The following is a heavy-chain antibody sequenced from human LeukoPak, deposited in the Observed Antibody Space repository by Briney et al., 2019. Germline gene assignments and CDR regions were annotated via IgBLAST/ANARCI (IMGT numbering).Heavy chain of an antibody. V-gene: IGHV3-30*18. CDR2: ISYDGSNK. CDR1: GFTFSSYG. J-gene: IGHJ6*02. CDR3: AKVQQLVSNYYYYGMDV. Sequence: ERSLRLSCAASGFTFSSYGMHWVRQAPGKGLEWVAVISYDGSNKYYADSVKGRFTISRDNSKNTLYLQMNSLRAEDTAVYYCAKVQQLVSNYYYYGMDVWGQGTTVTVSS. D-gene: IGHD6-13*01.